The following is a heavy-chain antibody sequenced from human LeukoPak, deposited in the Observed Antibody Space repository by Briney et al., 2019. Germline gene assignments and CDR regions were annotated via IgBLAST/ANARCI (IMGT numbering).Heavy chain of an antibody. V-gene: IGHV1-18*01. J-gene: IGHJ4*02. CDR3: ERDGSGYGDSDPEYFDY. CDR2: ISAYNGNT. CDR1: GYTFTSYG. Sequence: GASVKVSCKASGYTFTSYGISWVRQAPGQGLEWMGWISAYNGNTNYAQKLQGRVTMTTDTSTSTAYMELRSLRSDDTAVYYCERDGSGYGDSDPEYFDYWGQGTLVTVSS. D-gene: IGHD4-17*01.